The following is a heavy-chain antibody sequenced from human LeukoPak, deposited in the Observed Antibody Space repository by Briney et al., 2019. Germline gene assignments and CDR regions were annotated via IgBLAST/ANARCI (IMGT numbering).Heavy chain of an antibody. CDR3: ARDQLLAPYYYYGMDV. CDR2: ISSSGSTI. CDR1: GFTFSSYE. D-gene: IGHD2-2*01. J-gene: IGHJ6*02. Sequence: GGSLRLSCAASGFTFSSYEMNWVRQAPGKGLEWVSYISSSGSTIYYADSVKGRFTISRDNAKNSLYLQMNSLRAEGTAVYYCARDQLLAPYYYYGMDVWGQGTTVTVSS. V-gene: IGHV3-48*03.